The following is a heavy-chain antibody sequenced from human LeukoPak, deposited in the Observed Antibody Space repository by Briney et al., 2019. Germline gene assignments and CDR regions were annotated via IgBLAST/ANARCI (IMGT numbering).Heavy chain of an antibody. CDR3: AKEIVVVVVATGELDY. Sequence: PGGSLRLSCAASGFTFSSYGMHWVRQAPGRGLEWVAVISYDGSNKYYADSVKGRFTISRDNSRNTLYLQMNSLRAEDTAVYYCAKEIVVVVVATGELDYRGQGTLVTVSS. V-gene: IGHV3-30*18. CDR1: GFTFSSYG. J-gene: IGHJ4*02. CDR2: ISYDGSNK. D-gene: IGHD2-15*01.